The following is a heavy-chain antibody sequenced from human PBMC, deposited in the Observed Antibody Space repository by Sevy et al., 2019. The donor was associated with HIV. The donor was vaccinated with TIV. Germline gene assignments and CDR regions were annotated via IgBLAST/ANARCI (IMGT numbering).Heavy chain of an antibody. CDR1: GVSISSSSYD. Sequence: SETLSLTCTVSGVSISSSSYDWGWIRQPPGKGLEWIASFFFTGSTYYNPSLKSRVTISVDTSNNQFSLKLNSVTAADTALYYCARPGGLADRAFDYWGQGTLVTVSS. D-gene: IGHD3-10*01. V-gene: IGHV4-39*01. J-gene: IGHJ4*02. CDR3: ARPGGLADRAFDY. CDR2: FFFTGST.